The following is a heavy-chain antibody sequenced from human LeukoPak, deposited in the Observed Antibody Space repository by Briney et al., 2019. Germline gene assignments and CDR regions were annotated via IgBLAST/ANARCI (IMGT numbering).Heavy chain of an antibody. V-gene: IGHV1-46*01. CDR3: ARDLEKVGYCSGGSCPKGFRYYYYMDV. CDR2: INPSGGST. D-gene: IGHD2-15*01. CDR1: GYTFTSYY. J-gene: IGHJ6*03. Sequence: RASVKVSCKASGYTFTSYYMHGVRQAPGQGLEWMGIINPSGGSTSYAQKFQGRVTMTRDTSTSTVYMELSSLRSEDTAVYYCARDLEKVGYCSGGSCPKGFRYYYYMDVWGKGTTVTVSS.